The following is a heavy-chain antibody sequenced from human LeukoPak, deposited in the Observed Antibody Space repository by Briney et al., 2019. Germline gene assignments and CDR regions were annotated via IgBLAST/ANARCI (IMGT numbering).Heavy chain of an antibody. J-gene: IGHJ4*02. V-gene: IGHV3-30*02. CDR3: AKDSTMARFDY. CDR2: IWYDGSNK. CDR1: GFTFNNYG. D-gene: IGHD3-10*01. Sequence: TGGSLRLSCAASGFTFNNYGMHWVRQAPGKGLEWVAVIWYDGSNKYYADSVKGRFTISRDNSKNTLYLQMNSLRAEDTAVYYCAKDSTMARFDYWGQGTLVTVSS.